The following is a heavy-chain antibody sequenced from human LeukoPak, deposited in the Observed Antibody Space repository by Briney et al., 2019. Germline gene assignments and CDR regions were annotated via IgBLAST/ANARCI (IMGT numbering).Heavy chain of an antibody. CDR1: GFTVSSNY. CDR2: IWYDGSNK. CDR3: AREGYYDSSGYYHTDNWFDP. D-gene: IGHD3-22*01. V-gene: IGHV3-33*08. Sequence: GGSLRLSCAASGFTVSSNYMSWVCQAPGKGLEWVAVIWYDGSNKYYADSVKGRFTISRDNSKNTLYLQMNSLRAEDTAVYYCAREGYYDSSGYYHTDNWFDPWGQGTLVTVSS. J-gene: IGHJ5*02.